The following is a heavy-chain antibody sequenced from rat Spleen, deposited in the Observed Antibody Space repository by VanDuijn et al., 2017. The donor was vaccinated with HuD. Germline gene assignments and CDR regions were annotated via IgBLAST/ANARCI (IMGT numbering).Heavy chain of an antibody. CDR2: MWYDGDT. CDR1: GFSLTSYS. D-gene: IGHD1-7*01. V-gene: IGHV2-34*01. Sequence: QVQLKESGPGLVQPSETLSLTCTVSGFSLTSYSVTWVRQPSGKGPEWMGRMWYDGDTAYNSTLKSRLSNSRDTAKNQVSLKMNSLQADDAGTYYCARDYGQGWVLDAWGQGVSVTVSS. J-gene: IGHJ4*01. CDR3: ARDYGQGWVLDA.